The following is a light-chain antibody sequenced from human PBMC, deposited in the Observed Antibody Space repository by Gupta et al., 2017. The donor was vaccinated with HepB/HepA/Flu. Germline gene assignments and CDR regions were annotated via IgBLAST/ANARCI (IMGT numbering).Light chain of an antibody. J-gene: IGLJ2*01. CDR1: SSNIVSNT. V-gene: IGLV1-44*01. CDR3: AAWDDSLNGGV. Sequence: QSVLTQPPSASGTPGQRVTISCSGSSSNIVSNTVNWYQQLPGTAPKLLIYSNNQRLSGVPDRSSGSKSGTSASLAISGLQSEDEADYYCAAWDDSLNGGVFGGGTKLTVL. CDR2: SNN.